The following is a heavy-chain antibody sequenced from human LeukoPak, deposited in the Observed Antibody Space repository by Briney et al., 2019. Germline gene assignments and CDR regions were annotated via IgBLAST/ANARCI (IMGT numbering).Heavy chain of an antibody. Sequence: PSETLSLTCAVYGGSFSGYYWSWNRQPPGKGLEWIGEINHSGSTNYNLSLKSRVTISVDTSKNQFSLKLSSVTAADTAVYYCARHSSGWYDVWFDPWGQGTLVTVSS. CDR3: ARHSSGWYDVWFDP. D-gene: IGHD6-19*01. V-gene: IGHV4-34*01. CDR2: INHSGST. CDR1: GGSFSGYY. J-gene: IGHJ5*02.